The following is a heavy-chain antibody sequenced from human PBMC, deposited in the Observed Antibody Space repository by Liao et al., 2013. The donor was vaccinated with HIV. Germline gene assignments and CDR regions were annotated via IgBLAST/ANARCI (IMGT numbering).Heavy chain of an antibody. J-gene: IGHJ4*02. CDR2: IYTSGST. CDR1: GGSISSGSYY. Sequence: QVQLQESGPGLVKPSQTLSLTCTVSGGSISSGSYYWSWIRQPAGKGLEWIGRIYTSGSTTYNPSLQSRVTISVDTSKKQFSLKLSSVTAADTAVYFCARGASGYYFDFWGQGTLVTVSS. CDR3: ARGASGYYFDF. V-gene: IGHV4-61*02. D-gene: IGHD3-10*01.